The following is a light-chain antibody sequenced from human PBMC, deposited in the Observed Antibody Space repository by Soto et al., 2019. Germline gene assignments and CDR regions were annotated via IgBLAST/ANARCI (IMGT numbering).Light chain of an antibody. CDR2: K. Sequence: DIQMTQSPSTLSASVGDRVIITCRTSQSISGWMAWYQQKPGKAPNLLIYKTLKTGVPSRFSASGSGTEFTLIISSLQPDDFATYYCQQYHTYSFGQGTTVEIK. CDR1: QSISGW. V-gene: IGKV1-5*03. J-gene: IGKJ1*01. CDR3: QQYHTYS.